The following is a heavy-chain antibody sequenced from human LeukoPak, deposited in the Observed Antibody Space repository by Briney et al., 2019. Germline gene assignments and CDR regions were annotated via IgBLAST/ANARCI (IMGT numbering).Heavy chain of an antibody. V-gene: IGHV4-34*01. CDR3: ARRVRARDPFQH. Sequence: SETLSLTCAVYGGSFSGYYWSWIRQPPGKGLEWIGEINHSGSTNYNPSLKSRVTISVDTSKNQFSLKPSSVTAADTAVYYCARRVRARDPFQHWGQGTLVTVSS. D-gene: IGHD2-21*01. CDR1: GGSFSGYY. CDR2: INHSGST. J-gene: IGHJ1*01.